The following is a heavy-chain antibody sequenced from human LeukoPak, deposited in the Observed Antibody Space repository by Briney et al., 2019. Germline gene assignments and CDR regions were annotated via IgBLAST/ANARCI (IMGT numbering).Heavy chain of an antibody. CDR2: IYYSGST. Sequence: PSETLSLTCTVSGGSISSYYWSWIRQPPGKGLEWIGYIYYSGSTNYNPSLKSRVTISVDTSKNQFSLKLSSVTAADTAVYYCARGALGGVLDIWGQGTMVTVSS. J-gene: IGHJ3*02. CDR1: GGSISSYY. V-gene: IGHV4-59*01. CDR3: ARGALGGVLDI. D-gene: IGHD3-16*01.